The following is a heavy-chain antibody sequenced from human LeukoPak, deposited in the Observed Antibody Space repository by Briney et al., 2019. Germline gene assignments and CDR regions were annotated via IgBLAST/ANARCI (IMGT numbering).Heavy chain of an antibody. CDR3: ASQRSLYTKSWQWDY. J-gene: IGHJ4*02. V-gene: IGHV3-23*01. CDR1: GFTFSTHA. Sequence: GGSLRLSCAASGFTFSTHAMSWARQAPGKGLEWVSAISESGGTTYYADSLKGRFTISRDNSKNTLYLQMNSLRAEDTAVYYCASQRSLYTKSWQWDYWGQGTLVTVSS. CDR2: ISESGGTT. D-gene: IGHD3-16*01.